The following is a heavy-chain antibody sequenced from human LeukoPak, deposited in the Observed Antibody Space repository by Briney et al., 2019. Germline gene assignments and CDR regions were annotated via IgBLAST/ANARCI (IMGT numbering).Heavy chain of an antibody. CDR1: GFIFSDYY. D-gene: IGHD3-10*01. CDR2: ISSSGSTI. V-gene: IGHV3-11*01. Sequence: GGSLRLSCAASGFIFSDYYMSWIRQAPGKGLEWVSYISSSGSTIYYADSVKGRFTISRDNAKNSLYLQMNSLRAKDTAVYYCASTPVYYYGSGSYGFPLASYYNYGMDVWGQGTTVTVSS. CDR3: ASTPVYYYGSGSYGFPLASYYNYGMDV. J-gene: IGHJ6*02.